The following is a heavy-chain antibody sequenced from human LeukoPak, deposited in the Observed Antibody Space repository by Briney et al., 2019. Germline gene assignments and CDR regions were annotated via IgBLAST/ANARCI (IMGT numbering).Heavy chain of an antibody. Sequence: GGSLRLSCAASGLTFSSYAMSWVRQAPGKGLEWVSAISGSGGSTYYADSVKGRFTISRDNSKNTLYLQMNSLRAEDTAVYYCAKGAQEDIVVVVAANHAFDIWGQGTMVTVSS. J-gene: IGHJ3*02. V-gene: IGHV3-23*01. CDR3: AKGAQEDIVVVVAANHAFDI. CDR2: ISGSGGST. CDR1: GLTFSSYA. D-gene: IGHD2-15*01.